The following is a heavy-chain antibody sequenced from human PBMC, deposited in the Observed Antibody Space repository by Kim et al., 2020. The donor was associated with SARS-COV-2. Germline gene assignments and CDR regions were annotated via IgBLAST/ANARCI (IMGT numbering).Heavy chain of an antibody. CDR2: IYYSGST. Sequence: SETLSLTCTVSGGSISSYYWSWIRQPPGKGLEWIGYIYYSGSTNYNPSLKSRVTISVDTSKNQFSLKLSSVTAADTAVYYCASLQWSWYYFDYWDQGTLVTVSS. J-gene: IGHJ4*02. D-gene: IGHD6-13*01. V-gene: IGHV4-59*01. CDR1: GGSISSYY. CDR3: ASLQWSWYYFDY.